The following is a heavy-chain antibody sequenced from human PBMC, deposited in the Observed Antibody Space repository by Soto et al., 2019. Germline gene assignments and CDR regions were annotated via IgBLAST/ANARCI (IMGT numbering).Heavy chain of an antibody. CDR3: AALVVPAAIIGAFDI. D-gene: IGHD2-2*02. J-gene: IGHJ3*02. CDR1: GFTFTSSA. CDR2: IVVGGGNT. Sequence: SVKVSCKASGFTFTSSAVQWARQARGQRLEWIGWIVVGGGNTNYAQKFQERVTITRDMSTSTAYMELSSVRSEDTAVYYCAALVVPAAIIGAFDIWGQGKMVTVSS. V-gene: IGHV1-58*01.